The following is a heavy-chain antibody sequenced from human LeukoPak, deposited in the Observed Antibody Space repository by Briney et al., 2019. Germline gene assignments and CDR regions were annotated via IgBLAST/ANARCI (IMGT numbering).Heavy chain of an antibody. CDR3: AKDGSTYYDFWSGYYANIPIYYYYYMDV. CDR1: GFTFSSYA. CDR2: ISGSGGST. D-gene: IGHD3-3*01. V-gene: IGHV3-23*01. J-gene: IGHJ6*03. Sequence: GGSLRLSCAASGFTFSSYAMSWVSQAPGKGLEWVSAISGSGGSTYYADSVKGRFTISRDNSKNTLYLQMNSLRAEDTAVYYCAKDGSTYYDFWSGYYANIPIYYYYYMDVWGKGTTVTVSS.